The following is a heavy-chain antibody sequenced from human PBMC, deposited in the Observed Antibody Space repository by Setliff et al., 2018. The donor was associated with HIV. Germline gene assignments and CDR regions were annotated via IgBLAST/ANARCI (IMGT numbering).Heavy chain of an antibody. CDR2: INHSGST. Sequence: SETLSLTCAVYGGSLSGYYWNWIRQPPGKGLEWIGEINHSGSTNYNPSLKSRVTISVDTSKNQFSLKLNSVTAADTAVYYCARGTFSGPDYWGQGTLVTVSS. D-gene: IGHD1-26*01. J-gene: IGHJ4*02. CDR1: GGSLSGYY. CDR3: ARGTFSGPDY. V-gene: IGHV4-34*01.